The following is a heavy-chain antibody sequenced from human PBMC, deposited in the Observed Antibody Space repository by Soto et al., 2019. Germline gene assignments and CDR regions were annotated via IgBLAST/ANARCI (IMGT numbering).Heavy chain of an antibody. CDR1: GFSLSTSGMC. J-gene: IGHJ4*02. CDR2: IDWDDDK. CDR3: ARILYDCSGGSCYSGSIDY. Sequence: SGPTLVNPTQTLTLTCTFSGFSLSTSGMCVSWIRQPPGKALEWLARIDWDDDKYYSTSLKTRLTISKDTSKNQVVLTMTNMGPVDTATYYCARILYDCSGGSCYSGSIDYWGQGTLVTVSS. D-gene: IGHD2-15*01. V-gene: IGHV2-70*11.